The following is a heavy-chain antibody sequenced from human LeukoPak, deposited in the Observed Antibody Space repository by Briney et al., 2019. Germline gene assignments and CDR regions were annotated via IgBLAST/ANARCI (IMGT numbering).Heavy chain of an antibody. CDR1: GYTFTAYY. V-gene: IGHV1-2*02. D-gene: IGHD5-12*01. CDR3: ARDIHRGYSGYDFNY. J-gene: IGHJ4*02. CDR2: INPNSGDT. Sequence: ASVKVSCKASGYTFTAYYMHWVRQAPGQGLEWMGWINPNSGDTNYAQKFQGRVTMTRDTSISTAYMELSRLRSDDTAVYYCARDIHRGYSGYDFNYWGQGTLVTVSS.